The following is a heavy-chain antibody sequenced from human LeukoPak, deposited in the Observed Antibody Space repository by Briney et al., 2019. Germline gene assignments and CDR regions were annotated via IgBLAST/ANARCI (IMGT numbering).Heavy chain of an antibody. D-gene: IGHD5-12*01. J-gene: IGHJ4*02. CDR2: ISYDGSNK. V-gene: IGHV3-30-3*01. Sequence: GGSLRLSCAASGFTFSSYAMHWVRQAPGKGLEWVAVISYDGSNKYYADSVKGRFTISRDNSKNTLYLQMNSLRAEDTAVYYCAREAVDIVATTQPENGGFDYWGQGTLVTVSS. CDR3: AREAVDIVATTQPENGGFDY. CDR1: GFTFSSYA.